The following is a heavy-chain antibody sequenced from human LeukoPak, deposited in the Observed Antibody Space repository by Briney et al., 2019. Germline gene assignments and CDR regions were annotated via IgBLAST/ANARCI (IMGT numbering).Heavy chain of an antibody. V-gene: IGHV4-39*02. D-gene: IGHD2/OR15-2a*01. CDR2: IYYTGIT. Sequence: SETLSLTCTVSGGSIRGTYDWAWIRQPPGMGLEWIGYIYYTGITYYNPSLKSRVTISVDTSKKHFSLKLTSVTAADTAVYYCATWDSNSAQGFDPWGPGTLITVPS. J-gene: IGHJ5*02. CDR3: ATWDSNSAQGFDP. CDR1: GGSIRGTYD.